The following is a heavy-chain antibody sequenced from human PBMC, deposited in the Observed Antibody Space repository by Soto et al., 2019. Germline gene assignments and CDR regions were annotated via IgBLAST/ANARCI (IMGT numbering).Heavy chain of an antibody. Sequence: PGGSLRLSCAASGFTFSSYCMHWVRQAPGKGLEWVAVISYDGSNKYYADSVKGRFTISRDNSKNTLYLQMNGLRAEDTAVYYCAKNAPIYCSSTSCYLDVDYWGQGTLVTVSS. J-gene: IGHJ4*02. CDR2: ISYDGSNK. CDR1: GFTFSSYC. D-gene: IGHD2-2*01. CDR3: AKNAPIYCSSTSCYLDVDY. V-gene: IGHV3-30*18.